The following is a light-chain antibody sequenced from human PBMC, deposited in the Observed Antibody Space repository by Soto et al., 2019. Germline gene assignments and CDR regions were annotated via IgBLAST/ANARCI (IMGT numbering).Light chain of an antibody. J-gene: IGKJ5*01. V-gene: IGKV1-33*01. CDR2: DAY. Sequence: THSPATLSVSPGERATLSCRASQSVSSLLACYQPKPGKAPKLLIYDAYNLETGVPSRFSGSGSGTAFTFTIRSLQPEDIATYYCQNYDNPPITFGQGTRLEIK. CDR1: QSVSSL. CDR3: QNYDNPPIT.